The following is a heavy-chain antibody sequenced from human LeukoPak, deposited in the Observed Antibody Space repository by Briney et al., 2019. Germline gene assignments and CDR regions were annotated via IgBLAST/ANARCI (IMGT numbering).Heavy chain of an antibody. CDR1: GYSFTSYW. CDR2: IYPGDSDT. D-gene: IGHD2-21*02. V-gene: IGHV5-51*01. J-gene: IGHJ3*02. CDR3: ARGGRHIVVVTAIGAGAFDI. Sequence: GESLKIPCKSSGYSFTSYWIGWVRQMPGKGLEWMGIIYPGDSDTRYSPSFQGQVTISADKSISTAYLQWSSLKASDTAMYYCARGGRHIVVVTAIGAGAFDIWGQGTMVTVSS.